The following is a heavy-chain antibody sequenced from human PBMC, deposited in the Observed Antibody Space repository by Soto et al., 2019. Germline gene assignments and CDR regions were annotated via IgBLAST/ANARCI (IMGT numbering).Heavy chain of an antibody. Sequence: GESLKISCKGSGYRFTNYWIGWVRQMPGKSLEWMGIIKLADSDTRYSPSFQGQVTISGDRSISSAYLQWSSLKASDTAIYYCARAYDGSAFDLWGQGTLVTVSS. CDR3: ARAYDGSAFDL. CDR1: GYRFTNYW. CDR2: IKLADSDT. J-gene: IGHJ3*01. D-gene: IGHD3-22*01. V-gene: IGHV5-51*01.